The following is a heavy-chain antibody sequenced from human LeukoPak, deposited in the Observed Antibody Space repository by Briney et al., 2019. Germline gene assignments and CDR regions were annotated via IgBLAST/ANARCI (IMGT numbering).Heavy chain of an antibody. Sequence: PSETLSLTCAVYGGSFNGYYWTWIRQPPGKGLEWIGEINHSGGTDYNPSLKSRVTISVDTSKNQFSLKLNSVTAEDTAVYYCARDLRFGAGGQGTLVSVSS. CDR2: INHSGGT. J-gene: IGHJ4*02. V-gene: IGHV4-34*01. CDR1: GGSFNGYY. D-gene: IGHD3-16*01. CDR3: ARDLRFGA.